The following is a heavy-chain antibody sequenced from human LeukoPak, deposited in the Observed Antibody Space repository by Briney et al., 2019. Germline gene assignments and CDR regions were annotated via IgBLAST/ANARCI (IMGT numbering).Heavy chain of an antibody. Sequence: PGRSLRLSCATSGFNFGVVARDWIRQAPGKGLEWVGFIRHREYGGTAEYAASVNGRFAISRDDSKSIVYLQMNDLRTEDTGGYYCARERAGDVDYWGLGTLVTVSS. CDR3: ARERAGDVDY. J-gene: IGHJ4*02. CDR2: IRHREYGGTA. CDR1: GFNFGVVA. V-gene: IGHV3-49*03.